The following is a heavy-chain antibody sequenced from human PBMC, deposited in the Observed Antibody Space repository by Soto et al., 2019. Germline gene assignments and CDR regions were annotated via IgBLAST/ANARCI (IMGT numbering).Heavy chain of an antibody. CDR1: GYTFTSYD. Sequence: ASVKVSCKASGYTFTSYDINWVRQATGQGLEWMGWMNPNSGNTGYAQKFQGRVTMTRNTSISTAYMELSSLRSEDTAVYYCGRDLIVLVPAANYYYGMDVWGQGTTVTVSS. CDR2: MNPNSGNT. V-gene: IGHV1-8*01. J-gene: IGHJ6*02. D-gene: IGHD2-2*01. CDR3: GRDLIVLVPAANYYYGMDV.